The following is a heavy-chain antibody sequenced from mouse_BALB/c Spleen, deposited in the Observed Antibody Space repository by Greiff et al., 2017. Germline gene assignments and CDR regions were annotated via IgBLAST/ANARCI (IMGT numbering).Heavy chain of an antibody. V-gene: IGHV14-1*02. J-gene: IGHJ3*01. CDR2: IDPENGNT. Sequence: EVKLMESGAELVRPGALVKLSCKASGFNIKDYYMHWVKQRPEQGLEWIGWIDPENGNTIYDPKFQGKASITADTSSNTAYLQLSSLTSEDTAVYYCARDPTAPFAYWGQGTLVTVSA. CDR1: GFNIKDYY. CDR3: ARDPTAPFAY. D-gene: IGHD1-2*01.